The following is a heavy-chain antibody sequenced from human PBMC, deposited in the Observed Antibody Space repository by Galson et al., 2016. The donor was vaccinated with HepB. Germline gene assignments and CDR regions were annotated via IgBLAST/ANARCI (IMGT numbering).Heavy chain of an antibody. V-gene: IGHV3-9*01. CDR2: LNWNSGDI. CDR3: VKDKAASGLYWYFDL. D-gene: IGHD6-13*01. Sequence: SLRLSCAASGFPFDDHAMHWVRQVPGTGLAWVSGLNWNSGDITYADSVKGRFTISRDNAKNSLYLQMNSLRVDDTALYYCVKDKAASGLYWYFDLWGRGTRVTVSS. J-gene: IGHJ2*01. CDR1: GFPFDDHA.